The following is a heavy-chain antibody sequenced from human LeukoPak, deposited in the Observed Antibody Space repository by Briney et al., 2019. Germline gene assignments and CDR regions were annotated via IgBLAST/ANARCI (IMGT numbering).Heavy chain of an antibody. CDR3: AWASGSYYTFDY. CDR2: FDPEDGET. CDR1: GYTLTELS. Sequence: ASVNVSCKVSGYTLTELSMHWVRQAPGKGLEWMGGFDPEDGETIYTQKFQGRVTMTEDTSTDTAYMELSSLRSEDTAVYYCAWASGSYYTFDYWGQGTLVTVSS. V-gene: IGHV1-24*01. J-gene: IGHJ4*02. D-gene: IGHD1-26*01.